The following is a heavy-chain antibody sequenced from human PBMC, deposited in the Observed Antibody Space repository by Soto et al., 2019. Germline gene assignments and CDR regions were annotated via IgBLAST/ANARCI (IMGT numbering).Heavy chain of an antibody. CDR1: GGSISSYY. V-gene: IGHV4-59*12. CDR2: IYHSGST. J-gene: IGHJ6*02. CDR3: ARVSGSYYYGMDV. Sequence: SETLSLTSTVSGGSISSYYWSWIRQPPGKGLEWIWYIYHSGSTNFNPSLKSRVTISVDKSKNQFSLKLNSVTAADTAVYYCARVSGSYYYGMDVWGQGTTVTVSS.